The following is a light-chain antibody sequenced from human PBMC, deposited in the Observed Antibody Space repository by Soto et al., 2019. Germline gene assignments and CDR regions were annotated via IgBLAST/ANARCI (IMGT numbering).Light chain of an antibody. J-gene: IGKJ4*02. CDR3: QQTSSTPP. Sequence: DIQLTQSPSSLSASVGDRVTITCRASQSIRSYLNWYQQKPGKAPKLLIYAASSLQTGVSSRFSGSGSGTDFTLTISNLQPEDFATYYCQQTSSTPPFGGGTRWIS. V-gene: IGKV1-39*01. CDR1: QSIRSY. CDR2: AAS.